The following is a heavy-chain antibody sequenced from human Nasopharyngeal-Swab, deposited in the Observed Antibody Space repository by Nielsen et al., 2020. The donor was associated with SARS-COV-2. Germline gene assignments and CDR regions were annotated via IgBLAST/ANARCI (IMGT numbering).Heavy chain of an antibody. J-gene: IGHJ4*02. CDR3: TRGVDY. V-gene: IGHV1-2*04. D-gene: IGHD1-26*01. Sequence: WGRQAPGQGLGWMGRITPSSGATTYAQNFQGWVIMTRDTSITTAYMELCGLRSDDTSIYYCTRGVDYWGQGTLVTVSS. CDR2: ITPSSGAT.